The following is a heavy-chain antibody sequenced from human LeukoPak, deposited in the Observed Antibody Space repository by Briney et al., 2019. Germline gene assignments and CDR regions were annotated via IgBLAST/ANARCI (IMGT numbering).Heavy chain of an antibody. CDR3: ARVVVQGAFDI. J-gene: IGHJ3*02. D-gene: IGHD2-2*01. Sequence: PGGSLRLSCAATGLSVSSNFMSWVRQAPGKGLEWVSVIYGGGSTYYADSVKGRFTISRDTPKNTLYLQMNSLRVEDTAVYYCARVVVQGAFDIWGQGTMVTVSS. V-gene: IGHV3-53*01. CDR2: IYGGGST. CDR1: GLSVSSNF.